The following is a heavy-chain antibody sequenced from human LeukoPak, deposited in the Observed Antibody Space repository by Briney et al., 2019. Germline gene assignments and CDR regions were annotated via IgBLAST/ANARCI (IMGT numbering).Heavy chain of an antibody. V-gene: IGHV4-34*01. CDR1: GGSFSGYY. Sequence: PSETLSLTCAVYGGSFSGYYWSWIRQPPGKGLEWIGEINHSGSTNYNPSLKSRVTISVDTSKNQFSLQLNSVTPEDTAVYYCARGYSLDYWGQGTLVTVSS. J-gene: IGHJ4*02. CDR3: ARGYSLDY. D-gene: IGHD2-15*01. CDR2: INHSGST.